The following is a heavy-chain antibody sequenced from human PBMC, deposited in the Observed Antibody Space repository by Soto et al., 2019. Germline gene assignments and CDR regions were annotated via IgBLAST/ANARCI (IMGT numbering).Heavy chain of an antibody. Sequence: SVNVSCKSSGGTFSSYSMSWVRQAPGQGLEWMGGIIPIFGTANYAQKFQGRVTITADKSTSTAYMELSSLRSEDTAVYYCARVEVVAATDWFDPWGQGTLVTVSS. CDR3: ARVEVVAATDWFDP. CDR2: IIPIFGTA. CDR1: GGTFSSYS. D-gene: IGHD2-15*01. J-gene: IGHJ5*02. V-gene: IGHV1-69*06.